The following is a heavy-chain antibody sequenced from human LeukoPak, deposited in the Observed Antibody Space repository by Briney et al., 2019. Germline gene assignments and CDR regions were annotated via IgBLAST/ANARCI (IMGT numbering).Heavy chain of an antibody. CDR2: IYYSGST. CDR1: RGSISSGGYY. Sequence: SQTLSLTCTVSRGSISSGGYYWSWIRQHPGKGLEWIGYIYYSGSTYYNPSLKSRVTRSVDTSKNQFSLKLSSVTAADTAVYYCASTPVGSGWSYPYYYGMDVWGQGTTVTVSS. J-gene: IGHJ6*02. V-gene: IGHV4-31*03. CDR3: ASTPVGSGWSYPYYYGMDV. D-gene: IGHD6-19*01.